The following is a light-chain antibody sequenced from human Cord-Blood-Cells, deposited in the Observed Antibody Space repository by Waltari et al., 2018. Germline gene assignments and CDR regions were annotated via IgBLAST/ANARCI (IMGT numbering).Light chain of an antibody. CDR2: DAS. Sequence: DIQMTQSPSTLSASVGDRVTITCRASQSISSWLDWYQQKPGKAPKLLIYDASSLESGFPSRFSGSGAETEFTLTINSLQPNDFATYYCQQYNSYSYTFGQGTKLEIK. J-gene: IGKJ2*01. CDR1: QSISSW. CDR3: QQYNSYSYT. V-gene: IGKV1-5*01.